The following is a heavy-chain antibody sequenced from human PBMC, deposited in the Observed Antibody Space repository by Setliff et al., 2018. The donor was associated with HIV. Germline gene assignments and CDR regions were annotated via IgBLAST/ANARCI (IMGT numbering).Heavy chain of an antibody. CDR1: RSTFNSHT. Sequence: SVKVSCKASRSTFNSHTINWVRQAPGQGLDWMGRIIPILGVANYAQRFQGKVTSNADKSPSTAYMELTSLRFDDTAMYYCVRGVQSPPHYSYSYMDVWGEGTMVTVSS. D-gene: IGHD3-3*01. J-gene: IGHJ6*03. CDR3: VRGVQSPPHYSYSYMDV. V-gene: IGHV1-69*02. CDR2: IIPILGVA.